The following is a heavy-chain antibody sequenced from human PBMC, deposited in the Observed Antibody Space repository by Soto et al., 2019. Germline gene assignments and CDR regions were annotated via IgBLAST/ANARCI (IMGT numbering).Heavy chain of an antibody. D-gene: IGHD3-22*01. V-gene: IGHV3-30*18. CDR1: GFTFSSYG. CDR2: ISYDGSNK. CDR3: AKDSAPFYYYDSSGYNY. Sequence: GGSLRLSCAASGFTFSSYGMHWVRQAPGKGLEWVAVISYDGSNKYYADSVKGRFTISRDNSKNTLYLQMNSLRAEDTAVYYCAKDSAPFYYYDSSGYNYWGQGTLVTVSS. J-gene: IGHJ4*02.